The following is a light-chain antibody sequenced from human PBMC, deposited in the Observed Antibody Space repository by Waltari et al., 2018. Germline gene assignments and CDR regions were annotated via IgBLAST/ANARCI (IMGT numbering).Light chain of an antibody. CDR2: DVS. J-gene: IGKJ1*01. CDR1: QSLNTY. Sequence: IQMTQSPPSLSASVGDTVTITCRASQSLNTYLNWYQQKPGKAPKLLIYDVSSLQSGVPSRFSGSGSGTDFTLTISSLQPEDFATYYCQKSYSTPRTFGHGTKVEI. CDR3: QKSYSTPRT. V-gene: IGKV1-39*01.